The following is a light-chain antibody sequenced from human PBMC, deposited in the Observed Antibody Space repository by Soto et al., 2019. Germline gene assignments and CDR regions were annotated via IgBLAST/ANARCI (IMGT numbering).Light chain of an antibody. V-gene: IGLV2-8*01. CDR3: SSYAGINNLGV. J-gene: IGLJ1*01. Sequence: QSALTQPPSASGSPGQSVTISCTGTSSDVGGYKYVSWYQHHPGKAPKLMIFEVNKRPSGVPDRSSGSKSGNTASLTVSGLQAEDEADYYCSSYAGINNLGVFGTGTKVTVL. CDR1: SSDVGGYKY. CDR2: EVN.